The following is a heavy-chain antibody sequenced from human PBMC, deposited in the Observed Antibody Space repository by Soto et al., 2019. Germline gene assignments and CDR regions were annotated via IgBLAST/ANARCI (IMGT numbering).Heavy chain of an antibody. CDR2: IDPSDSQT. D-gene: IGHD3-22*01. CDR3: ARQIYDSDTGPNFKYYFDS. J-gene: IGHJ4*02. Sequence: PVECLTISCKVSGYSFAGYWITWVLQKPGKGLEWMGRIDPSDSQTYYSPSFRGHVTISVTKSITTVFLQWSSLRASDTAMYYCARQIYDSDTGPNFKYYFDSWGQGTPVTVSS. CDR1: GYSFAGYW. V-gene: IGHV5-10-1*01.